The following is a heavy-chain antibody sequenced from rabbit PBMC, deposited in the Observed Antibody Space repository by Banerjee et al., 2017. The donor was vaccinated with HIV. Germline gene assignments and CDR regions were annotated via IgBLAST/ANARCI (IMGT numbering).Heavy chain of an antibody. J-gene: IGHJ4*01. CDR3: ARDLAGIIGWNFGL. V-gene: IGHV1S45*01. CDR1: GFTISSSYY. D-gene: IGHD4-1*01. CDR2: IDAGSSGNT. Sequence: QEQLVESGGGLVQPEGSLTLTCTASGFTISSSYYMCWVSQAPGKGLEWIGCIDAGSSGNTNYASWAKGRFTISRTSSTTVALQMTSLTAADTATYFCARDLAGIIGWNFGLWGQGTLVTVS.